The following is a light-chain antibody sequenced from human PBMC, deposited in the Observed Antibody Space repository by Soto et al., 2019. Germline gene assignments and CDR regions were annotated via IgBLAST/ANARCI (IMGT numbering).Light chain of an antibody. J-gene: IGKJ4*01. V-gene: IGKV3-20*01. Sequence: EIVFTQSPGSVSLSPGERATLSCRASETVKKNSLAWYQQKPGQAPRLLIYGASRRATGIPDSFSGSGSETDFILTISRLEPDNSAVYYCQQYAISPRTFGGGTKVEI. CDR2: GAS. CDR3: QQYAISPRT. CDR1: ETVKKNS.